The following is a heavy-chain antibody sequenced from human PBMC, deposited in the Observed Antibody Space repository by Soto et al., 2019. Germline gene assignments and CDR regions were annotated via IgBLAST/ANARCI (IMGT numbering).Heavy chain of an antibody. CDR3: VNDYGSGSYRYDY. CDR1: GVSISSGDYS. V-gene: IGHV4-30-2*01. J-gene: IGHJ4*02. Sequence: TLSLTCAVSGVSISSGDYSWSWIRQPPGKGLEWIGYIYQTGNTLYNPSLKSRVTISIDRSKNQFSLKLSSVTAADTAVYYCVNDYGSGSYRYDYSGQGTLDIVSS. CDR2: IYQTGNT. D-gene: IGHD3-10*01.